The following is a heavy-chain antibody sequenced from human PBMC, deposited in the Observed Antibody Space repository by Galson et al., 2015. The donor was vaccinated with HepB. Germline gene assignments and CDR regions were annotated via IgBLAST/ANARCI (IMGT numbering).Heavy chain of an antibody. V-gene: IGHV1-2*02. D-gene: IGHD3-22*01. J-gene: IGHJ4*02. CDR2: INPNSGGT. Sequence: SVKVSCKASGYTFTGYYMHWVRQAPGQGLEWMGWINPNSGGTNYAQKFQGRVTMTRDTSISTAYMELSGLRSDDTAVYYCARDKGLGYYDSSGYYHFDYWGQGTLVTVSS. CDR1: GYTFTGYY. CDR3: ARDKGLGYYDSSGYYHFDY.